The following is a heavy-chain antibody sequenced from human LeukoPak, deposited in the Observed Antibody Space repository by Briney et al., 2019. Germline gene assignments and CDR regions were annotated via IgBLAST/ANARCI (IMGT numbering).Heavy chain of an antibody. V-gene: IGHV1-18*01. CDR1: GYTFTSYG. Sequence: ASVKVSCKASGYTFTSYGISWVRQAPGQGLEWMGWISAYNGNTNYAQKLQGRVTMTTDTPTSTAYVELRSLRSDDTAVYYCARGSKKDYDFWSGYYGAFDYGMDVWGQGTTVTVSS. CDR2: ISAYNGNT. CDR3: ARGSKKDYDFWSGYYGAFDYGMDV. D-gene: IGHD3-3*01. J-gene: IGHJ6*02.